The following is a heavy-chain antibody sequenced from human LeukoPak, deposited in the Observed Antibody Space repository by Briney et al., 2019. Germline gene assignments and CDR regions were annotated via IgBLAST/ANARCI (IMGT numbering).Heavy chain of an antibody. CDR2: ISASGVMT. D-gene: IGHD1-26*01. J-gene: IGHJ4*02. CDR3: AKDRSIGTYYTFDH. V-gene: IGHV3-23*01. Sequence: GGSLRLSCAASGFTFISYAMTWVRQAPGKGLEWVSSISASGVMTYYADSVKGRFTVSRDNSKNSLYLQMSSLTAADTAVYYCAKDRSIGTYYTFDHWGQGTLVTVSS. CDR1: GFTFISYA.